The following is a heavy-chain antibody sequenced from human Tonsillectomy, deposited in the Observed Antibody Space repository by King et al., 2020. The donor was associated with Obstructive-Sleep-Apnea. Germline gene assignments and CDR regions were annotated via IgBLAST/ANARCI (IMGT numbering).Heavy chain of an antibody. CDR3: VRDYSVVSGLDV. Sequence: VQLVESGGGLVKPGGSLRLSCVASGFTFSTYSINWVRQAPGKGLEWVSSISGSSSYIYYADSVMGRFTISRDNAKNSLYLQINSLRAEDTAVYYCVRDYSVVSGLDVWGQGTTVTVSS. V-gene: IGHV3-21*01. J-gene: IGHJ6*02. D-gene: IGHD2-15*01. CDR1: GFTFSTYS. CDR2: ISGSSSYI.